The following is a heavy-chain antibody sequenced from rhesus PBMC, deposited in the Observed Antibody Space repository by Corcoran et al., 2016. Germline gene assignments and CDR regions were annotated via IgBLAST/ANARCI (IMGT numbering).Heavy chain of an antibody. V-gene: IGHV4-169*02. D-gene: IGHD2-39*02. CDR1: GGSISSSY. Sequence: QLQLQESGPGLVKPSETLSVTCAVSGGSISSSYWSWIRQAPGKGLEWIGYIYGSGSSTNYNPSLKSRVTLSVDTYQNQLSLKLGSVTAADTAVYYCASDRGDASGVFDYWGQGVLVTVSS. CDR3: ASDRGDASGVFDY. CDR2: IYGSGSST. J-gene: IGHJ4*01.